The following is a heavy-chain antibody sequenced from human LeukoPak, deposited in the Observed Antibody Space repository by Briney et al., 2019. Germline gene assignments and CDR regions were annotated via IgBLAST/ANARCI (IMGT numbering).Heavy chain of an antibody. V-gene: IGHV3-48*02. Sequence: GGSLRLSCAASGFTFSSYEMNWVRQAPGKGLEWVSYISRSSSTIYYADSVKGRFTISRDNAKNSLYLQLNSLTDEDTGVYYCAREGWSSWYFDYWGQGSLVTVSS. CDR2: ISRSSSTI. D-gene: IGHD6-13*01. J-gene: IGHJ4*02. CDR3: AREGWSSWYFDY. CDR1: GFTFSSYE.